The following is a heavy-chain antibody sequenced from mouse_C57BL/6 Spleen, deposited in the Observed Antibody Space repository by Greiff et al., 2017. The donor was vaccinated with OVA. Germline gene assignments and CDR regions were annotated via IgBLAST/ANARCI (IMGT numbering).Heavy chain of an antibody. Sequence: VQLKQSGPGLVQPSQSLSITCTVSGFSLTSYGVHWVRQSPGKGLEWLGVIWSGGSTDYNAAFISRLSISKDNSKSQVFFKMNSLQADDTAIYYCARRGLERDYYAMDYWGQGTSVTVSS. D-gene: IGHD2-4*01. CDR2: IWSGGST. V-gene: IGHV2-2*01. CDR3: ARRGLERDYYAMDY. J-gene: IGHJ4*01. CDR1: GFSLTSYG.